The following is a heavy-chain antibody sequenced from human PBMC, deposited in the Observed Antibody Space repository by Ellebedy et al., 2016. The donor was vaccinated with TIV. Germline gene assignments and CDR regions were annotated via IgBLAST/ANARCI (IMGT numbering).Heavy chain of an antibody. CDR2: VYHSGAT. J-gene: IGHJ4*02. CDR1: GFSISSGFY. D-gene: IGHD6-19*01. V-gene: IGHV4-38-2*02. Sequence: GSLRLXCSVYGFSISSGFYWGWIRQPPGKGLEWIGSVYHSGATYFNPSLESRVSISVDTPNNQFSLKLNSVTAADTAVYYCATTEGGWYGVYYFDYWGPGTVVTVSS. CDR3: ATTEGGWYGVYYFDY.